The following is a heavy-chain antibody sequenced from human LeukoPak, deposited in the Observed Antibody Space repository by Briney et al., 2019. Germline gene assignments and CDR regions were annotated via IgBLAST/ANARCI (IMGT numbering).Heavy chain of an antibody. V-gene: IGHV4-34*01. D-gene: IGHD3-10*01. CDR3: ARVTEYYGSGRRHNYYSYYMDV. CDR2: INHSGST. Sequence: SETLSLTCAVYGGSFSGYYWSWIRQPPGKGLEWIGEINHSGSTNYNPSLKSRVTISVDTSKNQFSLRLNSVTAADTAAYYCARVTEYYGSGRRHNYYSYYMDVWGKGTTVTISS. J-gene: IGHJ6*03. CDR1: GGSFSGYY.